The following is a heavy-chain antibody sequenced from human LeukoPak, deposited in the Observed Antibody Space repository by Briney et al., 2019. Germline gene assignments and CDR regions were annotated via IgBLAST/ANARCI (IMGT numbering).Heavy chain of an antibody. CDR3: ARDSDWILFDY. Sequence: GGTLRLSCAASGFTFNTYWMHWVRQAPGKGLVWVARVNREGTTTAYADSVKGRFIISRDNSKNTLYLQMNNLRAEDTAVYYCARDSDWILFDYWGQGTPVTDSS. CDR1: GFTFNTYW. J-gene: IGHJ4*02. CDR2: VNREGTTT. D-gene: IGHD2-2*03. V-gene: IGHV3-74*03.